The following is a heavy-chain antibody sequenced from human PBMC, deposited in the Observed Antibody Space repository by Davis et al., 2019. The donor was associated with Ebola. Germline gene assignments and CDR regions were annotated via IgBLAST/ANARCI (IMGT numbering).Heavy chain of an antibody. J-gene: IGHJ6*03. CDR3: AREEWYYYYMDV. Sequence: GESLKISCKGSGYRFTRYWISWVRQMPGKGLEWMGRIDPSDSYTNYSPSFQGHVTISADKSISTAYLQWSSLKASDTAMYYCAREEWYYYYMDVWGKGTTVTVSS. D-gene: IGHD3-3*01. CDR2: IDPSDSYT. CDR1: GYRFTRYW. V-gene: IGHV5-10-1*01.